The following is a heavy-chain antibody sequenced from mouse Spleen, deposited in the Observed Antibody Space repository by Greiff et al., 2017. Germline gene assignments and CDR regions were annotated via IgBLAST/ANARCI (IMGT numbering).Heavy chain of an antibody. J-gene: IGHJ4*01. CDR3: ARLDYYGSSSPYYYAMDY. D-gene: IGHD1-1*01. Sequence: EVQLQQSGAELVRPGASVKLSCTASGFNIKDDYMHWVKQRTEQGLEWIGRIDPEDGETKYAPKFQGKATITADTSSNTAYLQLSSLTSEDTAVYYCARLDYYGSSSPYYYAMDYWGQGTSVTVSS. V-gene: IGHV14-2*01. CDR1: GFNIKDDY. CDR2: IDPEDGET.